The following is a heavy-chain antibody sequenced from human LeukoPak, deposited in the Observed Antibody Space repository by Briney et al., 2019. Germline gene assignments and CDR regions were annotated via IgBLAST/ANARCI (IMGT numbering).Heavy chain of an antibody. CDR1: GGSISSGGYY. J-gene: IGHJ4*02. CDR2: IYYSGST. CDR3: ARISYSSSSIDY. V-gene: IGHV4-30-2*03. Sequence: SETLSLTCTVSGGSISSGGYYWSWIRQPPGKGLEWIGSIYYSGSTYYNPSLKSRVTISVDTSKNQFSLKLSSVTAADTAVYYCARISYSSSSIDYWGQGTLVTVSS. D-gene: IGHD6-6*01.